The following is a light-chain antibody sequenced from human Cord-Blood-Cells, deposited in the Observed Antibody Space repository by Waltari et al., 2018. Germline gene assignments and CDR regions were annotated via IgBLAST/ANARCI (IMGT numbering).Light chain of an antibody. CDR2: GAS. Sequence: ELVMTPLSATLCVSPGERATLSYSASQSVSSNLAWYQQKPGQAPRHLIYGASTRATGIPARFSSSRSGTEFTLTISSLQSEDFAVYYCHQYNNWPPYSFGQGTKLEIK. CDR1: QSVSSN. CDR3: HQYNNWPPYS. V-gene: IGKV3-15*01. J-gene: IGKJ2*03.